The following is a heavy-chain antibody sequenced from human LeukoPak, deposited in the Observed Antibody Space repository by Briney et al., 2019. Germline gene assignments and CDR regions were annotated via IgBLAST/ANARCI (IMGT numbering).Heavy chain of an antibody. CDR2: ISGSGGST. CDR3: AKESGYYGSGGYYSAGFFDY. J-gene: IGHJ4*02. V-gene: IGHV3-23*01. D-gene: IGHD3-10*01. Sequence: GESLRLSCSASGFTFSSYAMSWVRQAPGKGLEWVEAISGSGGSTYYADFVKVRFTISRDNSKNTLYLQMNSLRAEDTAVYYCAKESGYYGSGGYYSAGFFDYWGQGTLVTVSS. CDR1: GFTFSSYA.